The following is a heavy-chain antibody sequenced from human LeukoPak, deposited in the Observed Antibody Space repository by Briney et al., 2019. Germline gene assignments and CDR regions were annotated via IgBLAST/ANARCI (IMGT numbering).Heavy chain of an antibody. CDR2: IYYSGST. CDR3: ARALGYCSSTSCYNPRWYFDL. Sequence: PSETLSLTCTVSGGSISSYYWSWIRQPPGKGLEWIGYIYYSGSTNYNPSLKSRVTISVDTSKNQFSLKLSSVTAADTAVYYCARALGYCSSTSCYNPRWYFDLWGRGTLVTVSS. D-gene: IGHD2-2*02. CDR1: GGSISSYY. V-gene: IGHV4-59*08. J-gene: IGHJ2*01.